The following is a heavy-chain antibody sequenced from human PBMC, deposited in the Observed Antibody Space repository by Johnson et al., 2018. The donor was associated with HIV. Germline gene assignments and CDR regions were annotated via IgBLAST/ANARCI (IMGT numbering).Heavy chain of an antibody. Sequence: QVQLVESGGGVVQPGGSLRLSCAASGFTFSSYAMHWVRRAPGKGLEWVAFIRYDGSNKYYVASVKGRFTTSRDNSKNTLYLQMNSLGPEDTSVYYCAKSRDLVGAGAFDIWGQGTMVTVSS. CDR2: IRYDGSNK. D-gene: IGHD1-26*01. CDR3: AKSRDLVGAGAFDI. V-gene: IGHV3-30*02. J-gene: IGHJ3*02. CDR1: GFTFSSYA.